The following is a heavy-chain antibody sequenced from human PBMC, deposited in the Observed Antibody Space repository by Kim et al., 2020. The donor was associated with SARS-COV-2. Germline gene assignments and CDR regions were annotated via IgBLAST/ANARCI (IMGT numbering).Heavy chain of an antibody. CDR1: GGSISSYY. CDR3: ARGLERGWFDP. Sequence: SETLSLTCTVSGGSISSYYWSWIRQPPGKGLEWIGYIYYTGSTNYNPSLKSRVTMSVDTSKNQFSLKLSSVTAADTAVYYCARGLERGWFDPWGQGTLVTVSS. D-gene: IGHD3-10*01. CDR2: IYYTGST. J-gene: IGHJ5*02. V-gene: IGHV4-59*01.